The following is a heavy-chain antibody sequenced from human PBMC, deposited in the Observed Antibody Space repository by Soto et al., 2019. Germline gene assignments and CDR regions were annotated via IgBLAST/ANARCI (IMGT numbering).Heavy chain of an antibody. CDR3: ARDRRVVPDAYYYYGMDV. CDR1: GFTFSSYE. CDR2: ISSSGSTI. J-gene: IGHJ6*02. Sequence: EVQLVESGGGLVQPGGSLRLSCAASGFTFSSYEMNWVRQAPGKGLEWVSYISSSGSTIYYADSVKGRFTISRDNAKNSLYLQMNSLRAEDTAVYYCARDRRVVPDAYYYYGMDVWGQGTTVTVSS. V-gene: IGHV3-48*03. D-gene: IGHD2-2*01.